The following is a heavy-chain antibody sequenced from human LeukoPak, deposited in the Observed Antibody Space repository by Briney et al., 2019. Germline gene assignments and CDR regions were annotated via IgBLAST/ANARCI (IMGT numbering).Heavy chain of an antibody. J-gene: IGHJ3*02. V-gene: IGHV1-24*01. Sequence: ASVKVSCKASGGTFSSYAISWVRQAPGQGLEWMGGFDPEDGETIYAQKFQGRVTMTEDTSTDTAYMELSSLRSEDTAVYYCARWYSLWSAFDIWGQGTMVTVSS. CDR1: GGTFSSYA. CDR3: ARWYSLWSAFDI. CDR2: FDPEDGET. D-gene: IGHD2-21*01.